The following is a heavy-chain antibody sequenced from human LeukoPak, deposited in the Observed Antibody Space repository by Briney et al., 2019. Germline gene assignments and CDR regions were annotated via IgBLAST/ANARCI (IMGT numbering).Heavy chain of an antibody. V-gene: IGHV3-23*01. CDR1: GFTFRNDA. CDR2: ISGTGGSA. D-gene: IGHD3/OR15-3a*01. J-gene: IGHJ6*04. Sequence: PGGSLRLSCAASGFTFRNDAMSWVRQAPGKGLEWVSAISGTGGSAYYADSVKGRFTISRDNSNNTLYLQLNSLRAEDTAVYYCAKEVGTGDYYYYGMDVWGKGTTVTVSS. CDR3: AKEVGTGDYYYYGMDV.